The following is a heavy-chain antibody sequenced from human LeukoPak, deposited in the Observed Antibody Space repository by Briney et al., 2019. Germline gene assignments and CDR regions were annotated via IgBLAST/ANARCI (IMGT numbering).Heavy chain of an antibody. D-gene: IGHD1-26*01. Sequence: GGSLRLSCAASGFTFTGYYMHWVRQAPGQGLEWMGWINPNSGGTNYAQKFQGGVTMTRDTSISTAYMELSRLRSDDTAVYYCARSIVGATFGDFDYWGQGTLVTVSS. CDR1: GFTFTGYY. CDR2: INPNSGGT. J-gene: IGHJ4*02. V-gene: IGHV1-2*02. CDR3: ARSIVGATFGDFDY.